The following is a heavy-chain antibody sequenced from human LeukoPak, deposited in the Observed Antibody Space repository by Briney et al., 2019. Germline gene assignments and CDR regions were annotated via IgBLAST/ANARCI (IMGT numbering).Heavy chain of an antibody. J-gene: IGHJ6*03. D-gene: IGHD3-10*01. CDR2: INPNSGGT. CDR1: GYTFTSYY. Sequence: ASVKVSCKASGYTFTSYYIHWVRQAPGQGLEWMGWINPNSGGTNYAQKFQGRVTMTRDTSISTAYMELSRLRSDDTAVYYCARAATMVRGVITWGYYYYMDVWGKGTTVTITS. CDR3: ARAATMVRGVITWGYYYYMDV. V-gene: IGHV1-2*02.